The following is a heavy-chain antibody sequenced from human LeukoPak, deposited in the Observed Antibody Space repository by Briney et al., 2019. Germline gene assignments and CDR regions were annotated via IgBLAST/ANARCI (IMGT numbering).Heavy chain of an antibody. CDR2: IYYSGST. J-gene: IGHJ6*03. V-gene: IGHV4-59*01. CDR1: GGSISSYY. Sequence: PSETLSLTCTASGGSISSYYWSWIRQPPGKGLEWIGYIYYSGSTNYNPSLKSRVTISVDTSKNQFSLKLSSVTAADTAVYYCARVLGSSSWYGQYGDYYMDVWGKGTTVTVSS. CDR3: ARVLGSSSWYGQYGDYYMDV. D-gene: IGHD6-13*01.